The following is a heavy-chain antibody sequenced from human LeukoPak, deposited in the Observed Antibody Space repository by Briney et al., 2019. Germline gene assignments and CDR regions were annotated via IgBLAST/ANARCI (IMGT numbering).Heavy chain of an antibody. CDR2: ISASGGST. D-gene: IGHD5-24*01. V-gene: IGHV3-23*01. Sequence: GGSLRLSCAASGFTSGGYAMSWVRQAPGKGLEWVSTISASGGSTYYADSVKGRFSISRDYSTNTLFVQLNSLRAEDTAVYYCAKVPDGSPRGYWYFDLWGRGTLVTVSS. J-gene: IGHJ2*01. CDR1: GFTSGGYA. CDR3: AKVPDGSPRGYWYFDL.